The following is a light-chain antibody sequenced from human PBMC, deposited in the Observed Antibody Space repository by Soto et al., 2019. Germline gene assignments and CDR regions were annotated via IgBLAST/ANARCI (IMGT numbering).Light chain of an antibody. CDR2: EGS. CDR3: WAYAGNTIFV. CDR1: NNDVGGYKL. V-gene: IGLV2-23*03. J-gene: IGLJ2*01. Sequence: QSALTQPASVSGSPGQSITISCTGTNNDVGGYKLVSWYQQHPGKAPKVVIYEGSKRPSGASNRFSGSKSGNTASVTISGLQAEDEAYYYCWAYAGNTIFVFGGGTQVTVL.